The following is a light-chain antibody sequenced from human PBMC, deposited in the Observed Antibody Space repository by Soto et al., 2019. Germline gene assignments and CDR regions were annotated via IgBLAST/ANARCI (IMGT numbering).Light chain of an antibody. J-gene: IGKJ4*01. CDR2: GAS. CDR3: QQCVSWTPLA. Sequence: EIVMTQSPATLYVSPGETATLSCRASQSVNLNLAWYQQKPDQAPRLLIYGASSRATGIPARFSGSGAGTEFPLTINCLQSEDSEVYYCQQCVSWTPLAFGGVTMVEI. V-gene: IGKV3-15*01. CDR1: QSVNLN.